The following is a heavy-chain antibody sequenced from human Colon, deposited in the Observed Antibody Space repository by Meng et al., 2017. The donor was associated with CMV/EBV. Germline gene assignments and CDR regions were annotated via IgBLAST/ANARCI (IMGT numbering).Heavy chain of an antibody. CDR3: ARGQKGYFDL. V-gene: IGHV4-30-4*01. CDR2: IYNSGST. Sequence: QVQLQESGPGLVKPSQTLSLTCTVSGGSISSSNYYWSWIRQPPGKGLEWSGHIYNSGSTYYNPSLKSRITISVDTSKNQFSLKLSSVTAADTAVYYCARGQKGYFDLWGRGTLFNVSS. CDR1: GGSISSSNYY. J-gene: IGHJ2*01.